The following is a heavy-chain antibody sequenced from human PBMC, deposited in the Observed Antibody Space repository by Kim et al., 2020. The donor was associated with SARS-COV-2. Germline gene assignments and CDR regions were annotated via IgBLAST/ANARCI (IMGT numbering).Heavy chain of an antibody. CDR3: ARDLGGGPDY. CDR2: ST. V-gene: IGHV4-30-2*04. D-gene: IGHD3-10*01. J-gene: IGHJ4*02. Sequence: STSHNPSLKSRVTISVDTSKNQFSLRLGSVTAADTAVYYCARDLGGGPDYWGQGTLVTVSS.